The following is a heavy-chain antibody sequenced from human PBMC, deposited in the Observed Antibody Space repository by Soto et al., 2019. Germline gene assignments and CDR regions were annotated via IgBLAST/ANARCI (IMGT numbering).Heavy chain of an antibody. CDR2: ISHDGSHE. Sequence: QGQLHESGGGVVQPGRSLRLSCAASGLTFRTSAMHWVRQAPGKGLEWVAMISHDGSHEYYVDSVKGRFSVSRDNSHNNPQHQMNSLRIEDTAVYFCARNSEHRWVRGWLDPWGQGTLVTVSS. J-gene: IGHJ5*02. CDR3: ARNSEHRWVRGWLDP. CDR1: GLTFRTSA. V-gene: IGHV3-30-3*01. D-gene: IGHD3-10*01.